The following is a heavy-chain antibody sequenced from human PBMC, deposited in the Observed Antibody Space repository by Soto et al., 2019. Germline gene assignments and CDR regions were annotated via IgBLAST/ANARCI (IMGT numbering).Heavy chain of an antibody. J-gene: IGHJ4*02. Sequence: PSETLSLTCTVSGGSISSSSYCWGWIRQPPGKGLEWIGSIYYSGSTYYNPSLKSRVTISVDTSKNQFSLKLSSVTAADTAVYYCARRRGAILKYYFDYWGQGTLVTVSS. V-gene: IGHV4-39*01. CDR3: ARRRGAILKYYFDY. CDR1: GGSISSSSYC. D-gene: IGHD3-10*01. CDR2: IYYSGST.